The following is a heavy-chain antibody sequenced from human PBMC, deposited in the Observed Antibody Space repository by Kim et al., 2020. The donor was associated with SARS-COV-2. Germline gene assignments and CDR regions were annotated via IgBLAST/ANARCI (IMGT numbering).Heavy chain of an antibody. V-gene: IGHV3-49*02. CDR3: TRDDFWSGYYDY. CDR2: T. D-gene: IGHD3-3*01. J-gene: IGHJ4*02. Sequence: TEYAASGKSRFTISRDDSKSIAYLKMNSLKTEDTGVYYCTRDDFWSGYYDYWGQGTLVAVSS.